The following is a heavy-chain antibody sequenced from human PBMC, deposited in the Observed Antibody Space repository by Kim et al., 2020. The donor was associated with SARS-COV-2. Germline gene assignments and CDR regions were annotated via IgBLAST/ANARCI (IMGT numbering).Heavy chain of an antibody. D-gene: IGHD4-4*01. CDR3: TRLLGGDGSNYENWFDP. CDR1: GFTFSGSA. J-gene: IGHJ5*02. Sequence: GGSLRLSCAASGFTFSGSAMHWVRQASGKGLEWVGRIRSKANSYATAYAASVKGRFTISRDDSKNTAYLQMNSLKTEDTAVYYCTRLLGGDGSNYENWFDPWGQGTLVTVSS. CDR2: IRSKANSYAT. V-gene: IGHV3-73*01.